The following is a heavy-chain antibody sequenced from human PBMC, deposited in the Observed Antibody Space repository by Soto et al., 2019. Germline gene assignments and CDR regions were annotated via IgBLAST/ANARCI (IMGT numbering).Heavy chain of an antibody. Sequence: EASVKVSCKASGGTFSSYAISWVRQAPGQGLEWMGGIIPIFGTANYAQKFQGRVTITADKSTSTAYMELSSLRSEDTAVYYCARALFRGGYSSSWYGGSAWFDPWGQGTLVTVSS. CDR2: IIPIFGTA. J-gene: IGHJ5*02. D-gene: IGHD6-13*01. CDR1: GGTFSSYA. CDR3: ARALFRGGYSSSWYGGSAWFDP. V-gene: IGHV1-69*06.